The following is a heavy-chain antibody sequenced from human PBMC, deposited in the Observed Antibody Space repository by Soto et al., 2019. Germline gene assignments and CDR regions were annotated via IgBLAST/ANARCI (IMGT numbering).Heavy chain of an antibody. J-gene: IGHJ4*02. CDR3: VRGGGYDPFDY. CDR1: GASISYGGFS. D-gene: IGHD5-12*01. Sequence: ASETLSLTCTVSGASISYGGFSWSWIRQPPGKGLEWIGYISHLENTYFHPSFKSRLTMSIDRSRNQFSLNLSSVTAADRAVYYCVRGGGYDPFDYWGQGVLVTVSS. CDR2: ISHLENT. V-gene: IGHV4-30-2*01.